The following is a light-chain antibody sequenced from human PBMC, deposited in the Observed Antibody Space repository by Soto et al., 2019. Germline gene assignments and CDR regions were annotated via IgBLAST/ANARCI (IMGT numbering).Light chain of an antibody. CDR3: QQYNTWGT. J-gene: IGKJ1*01. V-gene: IGKV3-15*01. Sequence: EIGMTQSPATLSVSPGERATLSCRASQSVSSNLAWYQQKPGHAPRLLIFGASTRATVIPARFSGSGSGTEFTLTISSLQSEDFAVYYCQQYNTWGTFGQGTKVDIK. CDR2: GAS. CDR1: QSVSSN.